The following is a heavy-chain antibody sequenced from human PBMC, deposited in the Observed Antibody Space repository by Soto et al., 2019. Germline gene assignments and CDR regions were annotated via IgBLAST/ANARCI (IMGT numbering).Heavy chain of an antibody. CDR2: MYYSGST. Sequence: QVQLQESGPGLVKPSETLSLTCTVSGGCVSSGCYYSSWIRHPPGKGLEWIRYMYYSGSTNYNPSLKSRVTIAVDTSKNQFSLKLSSVTAAHTAVYYCARGIEGWYQGRYYYGMDVWGQGPTVTVSS. J-gene: IGHJ6*02. CDR3: ARGIEGWYQGRYYYGMDV. V-gene: IGHV4-61*01. CDR1: GGCVSSGCYY. D-gene: IGHD6-19*01.